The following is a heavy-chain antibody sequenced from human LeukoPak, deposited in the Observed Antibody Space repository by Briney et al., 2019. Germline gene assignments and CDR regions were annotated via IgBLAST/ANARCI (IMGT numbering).Heavy chain of an antibody. CDR1: GFTFSSYA. V-gene: IGHV3-23*01. CDR3: AKECSGGSCYSAGQSYYYGMDV. Sequence: GGSLRLSCAASGFTFSSYAMSWVRQARGKGLEWVSAISGSGASTYYADSVRGGFTISRDNSKNTLYLHMSGLRAEDTAAYYCAKECSGGSCYSAGQSYYYGMDVWGQGTTVTVSS. D-gene: IGHD2-15*01. CDR2: ISGSGAST. J-gene: IGHJ6*02.